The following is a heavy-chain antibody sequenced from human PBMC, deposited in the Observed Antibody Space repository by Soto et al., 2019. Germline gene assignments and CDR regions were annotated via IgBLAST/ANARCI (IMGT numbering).Heavy chain of an antibody. CDR3: ARLSGRWQSWLDP. D-gene: IGHD6-25*01. Sequence: QVQLQESGPGLVKPSQTLSLTCIVSDGSISSNDFYWSWIRQHPGKGLEWIGYIYYSGNTYYNPSLKSRVTILVDTSKNQFSMKVSSVTAADTVVYYCARLSGRWQSWLDPWGQGTLVTVS. CDR2: IYYSGNT. J-gene: IGHJ5*02. V-gene: IGHV4-31*02. CDR1: DGSISSNDFY.